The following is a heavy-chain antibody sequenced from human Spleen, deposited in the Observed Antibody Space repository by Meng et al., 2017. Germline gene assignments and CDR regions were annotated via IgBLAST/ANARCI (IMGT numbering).Heavy chain of an antibody. CDR2: INPNSGGT. V-gene: IGHV1-2*02. CDR1: GYTFTGYY. J-gene: IGHJ4*02. CDR3: ARDRIAAAGRLAY. D-gene: IGHD6-13*01. Sequence: ASVKVSCKASGYTFTGYYMHWVRQAPGQGLEWMGWINPNSGGTNYAQKFQGRVTMTRETSISTAYMELSRLRSDDTAVYYCARDRIAAAGRLAYWGQGTLVTVSS.